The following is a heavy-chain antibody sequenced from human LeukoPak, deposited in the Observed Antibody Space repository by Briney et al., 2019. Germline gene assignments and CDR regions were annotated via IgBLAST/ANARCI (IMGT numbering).Heavy chain of an antibody. CDR2: IIPIFGTA. Sequence: GASVKVSCKASGGTFSSYAISWVRQAPGLGLEWVGGIIPIFGTANYAQKFQGRVTITADESASTAYMELSSLRSEDTAVYYCAREARVRAMAGTYEFDYWGQGTLVTVS. CDR3: AREARVRAMAGTYEFDY. J-gene: IGHJ4*01. CDR1: GGTFSSYA. V-gene: IGHV1-69*13. D-gene: IGHD6-19*01.